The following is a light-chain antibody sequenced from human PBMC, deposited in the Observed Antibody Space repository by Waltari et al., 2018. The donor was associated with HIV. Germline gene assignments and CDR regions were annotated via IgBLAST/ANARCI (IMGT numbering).Light chain of an antibody. Sequence: SYELTQPPSVSVSPGQTATISCSGDQLGEKYVCWYQQRPGQSPVFVIYQDSKRPSGIPERFSGAKSGTSASLAINDLRSEDEAEYHCAAWDDSLSGWVFGGGTNLTVL. V-gene: IGLV3-1*01. CDR2: QDS. CDR1: QLGEKY. CDR3: AAWDDSLSGWV. J-gene: IGLJ3*02.